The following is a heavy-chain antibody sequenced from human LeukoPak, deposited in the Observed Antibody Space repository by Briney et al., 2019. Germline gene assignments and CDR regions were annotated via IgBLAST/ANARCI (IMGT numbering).Heavy chain of an antibody. J-gene: IGHJ4*02. CDR2: ISAYNGNT. D-gene: IGHD2-15*01. Sequence: GASVKVSFKASGYTFTIFSISWVRQAPGQGLEWMGWISAYNGNTNYAQKLQGRVTMTTDTSTSTAYMELRSLRSDDTAVYYCARGPYCSGGTCYSQYFDYWGQGTLVTVSS. CDR3: ARGPYCSGGTCYSQYFDY. CDR1: GYTFTIFS. V-gene: IGHV1-18*01.